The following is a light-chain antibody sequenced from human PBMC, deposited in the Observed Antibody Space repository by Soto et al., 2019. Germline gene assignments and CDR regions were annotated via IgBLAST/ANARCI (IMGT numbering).Light chain of an antibody. CDR1: SSDVGGSNY. CDR2: EVN. CDR3: SSYTSSSAWV. V-gene: IGLV2-14*01. Sequence: QSVLTQPASVSGSPGQSITISCTGTSSDVGGSNYVSWYQQHPGKAPKLMIYEVNNRPSGVSHRFSGSKSGNTASLTISGLQAEDEADYYCSSYTSSSAWVFGGGTKLTVL. J-gene: IGLJ3*02.